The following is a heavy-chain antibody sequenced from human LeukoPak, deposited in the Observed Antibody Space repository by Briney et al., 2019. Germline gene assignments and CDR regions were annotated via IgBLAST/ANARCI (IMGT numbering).Heavy chain of an antibody. Sequence: SSETLSLTCAVYGGSFSGYYWSWIRQPPGKGLEWIGEINHSGSTNYNPSLKSRVTISVDTSKNQFSLKLSSVTAADTAVYYCASLNPLGYYFDYWGQGTLVTVSS. CDR1: GGSFSGYY. CDR3: ASLNPLGYYFDY. J-gene: IGHJ4*02. V-gene: IGHV4-34*09. CDR2: INHSGST. D-gene: IGHD2-2*03.